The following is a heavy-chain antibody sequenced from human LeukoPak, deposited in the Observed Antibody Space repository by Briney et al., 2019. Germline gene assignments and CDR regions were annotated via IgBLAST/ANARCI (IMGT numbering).Heavy chain of an antibody. Sequence: GGSLRLSCAASGFTFSSYAMSWVRQAPGKGLEWVAFIRYDGSNKYYADSVKGRSTISRDNSKNTLYLQMNSLRAEDTAVYYCAKILYDYVWGSYRYPDYWGQGTLVTVSS. CDR1: GFTFSSYA. V-gene: IGHV3-30*02. CDR2: IRYDGSNK. CDR3: AKILYDYVWGSYRYPDY. D-gene: IGHD3-16*02. J-gene: IGHJ4*02.